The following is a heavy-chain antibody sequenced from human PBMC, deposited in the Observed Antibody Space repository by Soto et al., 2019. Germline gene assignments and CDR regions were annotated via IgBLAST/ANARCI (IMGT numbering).Heavy chain of an antibody. Sequence: QVQLVQSGAEVKKPGSSVKVSCKASGGTFSSYAISWVRQAPGQGLEWMGGIIPIFGTANYAQKFQGRVTFTADKSMSAADLEMSSQRSEDTAVYYGARGLYCSGSGSWGIGYWGQGTLVTVSS. CDR1: GGTFSSYA. J-gene: IGHJ4*02. D-gene: IGHD3-10*01. CDR3: ARGLYCSGSGSWGIGY. CDR2: IIPIFGTA. V-gene: IGHV1-69*06.